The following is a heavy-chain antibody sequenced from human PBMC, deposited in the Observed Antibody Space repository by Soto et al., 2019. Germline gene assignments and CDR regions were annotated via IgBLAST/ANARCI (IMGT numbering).Heavy chain of an antibody. J-gene: IGHJ3*02. CDR3: ATLGDDILTGYDAFDI. V-gene: IGHV3-74*01. Sequence: GGSLRLSCAASGFTFSSYWMHWVRQAPGKGLVWVSRINSDGSSTSYADSVKGRFTISRDNAKNTLYLQMNSLRAEDTAVYYCATLGDDILTGYDAFDIWGQGTMVTVSS. CDR1: GFTFSSYW. D-gene: IGHD3-9*01. CDR2: INSDGSST.